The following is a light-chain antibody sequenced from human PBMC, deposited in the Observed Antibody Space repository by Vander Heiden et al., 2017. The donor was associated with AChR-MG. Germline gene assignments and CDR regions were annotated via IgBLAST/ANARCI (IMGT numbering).Light chain of an antibody. V-gene: IGLV3-1*01. J-gene: IGLJ2*01. CDR2: QDS. CDR1: KLGDKY. CDR3: QEWNSSTVV. Sequence: SYELTQPPSVSVSPGQTTSITGTGAKLGDKYDWWCQQRPGQSPVLVIYQDSKRPSGIPERFSGSNSGNTATLTIGGTQAMDEADYYYQEWNSSTVVFGGGTKLTVL.